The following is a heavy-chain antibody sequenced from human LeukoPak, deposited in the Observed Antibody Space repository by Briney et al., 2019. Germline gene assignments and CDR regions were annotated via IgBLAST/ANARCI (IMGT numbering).Heavy chain of an antibody. Sequence: SETLSLTCAVYGGSFSGYYWSWIRQPPGKGLEWIGEINHSGSTNYNPSLKSRVTISIDTSKNQFSLKLSSVTAADTAVYYCARLAGRGGYSDYWGQGTLVTVSS. CDR2: INHSGST. V-gene: IGHV4-34*01. D-gene: IGHD2-15*01. CDR3: ARLAGRGGYSDY. J-gene: IGHJ4*02. CDR1: GGSFSGYY.